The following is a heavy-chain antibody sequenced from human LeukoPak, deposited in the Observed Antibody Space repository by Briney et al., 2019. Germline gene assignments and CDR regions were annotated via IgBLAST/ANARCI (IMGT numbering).Heavy chain of an antibody. J-gene: IGHJ1*01. D-gene: IGHD2-2*01. Sequence: VKVSCKASGGTFSSYTISWVRQAPGQGLEWMGRIIPILGIANYAQKFQGRVTITADKSTSTAYMELSSLRSEDTAVYYCARDPVYCSSTSCREYFQHWGQGTLVTVSS. CDR1: GGTFSSYT. CDR3: ARDPVYCSSTSCREYFQH. CDR2: IIPILGIA. V-gene: IGHV1-69*10.